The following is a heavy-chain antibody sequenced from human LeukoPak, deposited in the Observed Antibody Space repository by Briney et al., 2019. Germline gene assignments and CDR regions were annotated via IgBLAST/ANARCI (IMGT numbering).Heavy chain of an antibody. CDR1: GFTFSNYA. CDR2: ISDSGTNT. Sequence: GGSLRLSCAASGFTFSNYAMAWVRQAPGKGLEWVSAISDSGTNTYYADSVKGRFTVSRDNSKNTLYLQMNSLRAEDTAVYYCAKDSGSFDYWGQGTLVTVSS. V-gene: IGHV3-23*01. CDR3: AKDSGSFDY. J-gene: IGHJ4*02. D-gene: IGHD1-26*01.